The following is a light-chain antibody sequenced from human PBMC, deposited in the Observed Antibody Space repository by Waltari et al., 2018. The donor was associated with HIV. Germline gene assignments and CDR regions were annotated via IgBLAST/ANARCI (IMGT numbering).Light chain of an antibody. J-gene: IGLJ2*01. CDR2: KDK. CDR3: QSTDNNGTRMV. CDR1: AMSREF. V-gene: IGLV3-25*03. Sequence: SYELTQPPSVSVYPGQTAEITCSGDAMSREFVHWYQQKTGQAPVVVIYKDKYRPSGIPERFSGSPSGTVVALTISGVQADDEADYYCQSTDNNGTRMVFGGGTKLTVL.